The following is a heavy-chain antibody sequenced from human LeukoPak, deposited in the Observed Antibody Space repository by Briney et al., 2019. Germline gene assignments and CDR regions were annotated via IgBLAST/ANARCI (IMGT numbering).Heavy chain of an antibody. CDR2: MNPNSGNT. CDR1: GYTFTSYD. D-gene: IGHD4-17*01. J-gene: IGHJ4*02. Sequence: ASVKVSCKASGYTFTSYDINWVRQATGQGLEWMGWMNPNSGNTGYAQKFQGRVTITRNTSISTAYMELSSLRSEDTAVYYCARGLTTDYGDYSYFDYWSQGTLVTVSS. V-gene: IGHV1-8*03. CDR3: ARGLTTDYGDYSYFDY.